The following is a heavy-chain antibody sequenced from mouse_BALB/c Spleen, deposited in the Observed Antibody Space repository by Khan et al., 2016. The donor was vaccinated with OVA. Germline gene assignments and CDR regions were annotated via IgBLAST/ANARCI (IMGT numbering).Heavy chain of an antibody. V-gene: IGHV5-6*01. CDR1: GFTFSSYS. CDR2: ISSGGDYT. CDR3: ADHLTGSFAY. J-gene: IGHJ3*01. D-gene: IGHD4-1*01. Sequence: EVELVESGGDLVKPGGSLKLSCAASGFTFSSYSMSWVRQTPDKRLEWVASISSGGDYTYYPASVQGRFTISRDNAKNTLYLPMRDLKSEDTAMYYCADHLTGSFAYWGQGTLVTVSA.